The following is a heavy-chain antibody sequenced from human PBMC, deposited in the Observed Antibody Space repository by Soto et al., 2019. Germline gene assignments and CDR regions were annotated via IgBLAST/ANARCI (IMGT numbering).Heavy chain of an antibody. V-gene: IGHV4-34*01. D-gene: IGHD2-15*01. J-gene: IGHJ3*02. Sequence: QVQLQQWGAGPLKPSETRSLTCAVYGGSFSGYYWSWIRQPPGKGLEWIGEINHSGSTNYNPSLKSRVTISVDTSKNQFSLKLSSVTAADTAVYYCARGRGCSGGSCSDAFDIWGQGTMVTVSS. CDR2: INHSGST. CDR3: ARGRGCSGGSCSDAFDI. CDR1: GGSFSGYY.